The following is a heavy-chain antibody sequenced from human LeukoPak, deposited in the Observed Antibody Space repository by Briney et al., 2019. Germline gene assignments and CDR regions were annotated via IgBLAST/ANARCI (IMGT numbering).Heavy chain of an antibody. Sequence: AGGSLRLSCAASGFTFSSYSMNWVRQAPGKGLEWVSSISSSSYIYYADSVKGRFTISRDNAKNSLYLQMNSLRAEDTAVYYCARGLHSSLFDYWGQGTLVTVSS. V-gene: IGHV3-21*01. CDR1: GFTFSSYS. CDR3: ARGLHSSLFDY. CDR2: ISSSSYI. J-gene: IGHJ4*02. D-gene: IGHD6-13*01.